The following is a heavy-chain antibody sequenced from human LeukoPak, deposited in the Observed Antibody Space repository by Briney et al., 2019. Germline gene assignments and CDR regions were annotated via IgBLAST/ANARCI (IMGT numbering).Heavy chain of an antibody. V-gene: IGHV3-73*01. CDR3: ASFRDTDN. CDR1: GFIFSGSA. Sequence: GGSLKLSCAASGFIFSGSAMHWVRQPSGKGLEWVGRIRDKARNYRTEYAASVDGRFTISRDNSRNSVYLQMNSLRAEDTAVYYCASFRDTDNWGRGTMVTVSS. J-gene: IGHJ3*01. CDR2: IRDKARNYRT. D-gene: IGHD2-21*01.